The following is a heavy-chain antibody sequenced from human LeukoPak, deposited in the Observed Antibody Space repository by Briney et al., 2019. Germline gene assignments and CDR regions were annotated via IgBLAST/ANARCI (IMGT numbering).Heavy chain of an antibody. CDR3: AKEVVVVPVAILGAYYFDY. CDR1: GFTFSSYA. J-gene: IGHJ4*02. Sequence: GGSLRLSCAASGFTFSSYAMSWVRQAPGKGVEWVSAISGSGGSTYYADSVKGRFTISRDNSKNTLYLQMNSLRAEDTAVYYCAKEVVVVPVAILGAYYFDYWGQGTLVTVSS. D-gene: IGHD2-2*01. CDR2: ISGSGGST. V-gene: IGHV3-23*01.